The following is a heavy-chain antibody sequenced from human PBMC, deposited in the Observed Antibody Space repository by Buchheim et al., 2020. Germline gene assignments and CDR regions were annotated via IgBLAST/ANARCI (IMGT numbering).Heavy chain of an antibody. Sequence: EVQLSESGGGLVQSGGSLRLSCAASGFTFNSYAMTWVRQAPRKGLERVAGVSNSGTNTYYADSVKGRFTVSRDHSKNTLYLEMNSLRGEDTAVYYCAKGKGNNYGYFDYWGQG. CDR3: AKGKGNNYGYFDY. D-gene: IGHD1/OR15-1a*01. CDR2: VSNSGTNT. CDR1: GFTFNSYA. V-gene: IGHV3-23*01. J-gene: IGHJ4*02.